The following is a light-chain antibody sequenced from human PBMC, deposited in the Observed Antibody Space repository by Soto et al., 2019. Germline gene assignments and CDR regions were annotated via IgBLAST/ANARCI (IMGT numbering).Light chain of an antibody. CDR2: ANN. CDR1: RSDIGAGYD. V-gene: IGLV1-40*01. Sequence: QSVLTQPPSVSGAPGQRVTISCTGSRSDIGAGYDVQWYKQFPGTAPKLLIYANNIRPSGVPDRFSGSKSGTSASLAITGLQAEDEADYYCQSYDTTLSGSVFGGGTKVTVL. CDR3: QSYDTTLSGSV. J-gene: IGLJ2*01.